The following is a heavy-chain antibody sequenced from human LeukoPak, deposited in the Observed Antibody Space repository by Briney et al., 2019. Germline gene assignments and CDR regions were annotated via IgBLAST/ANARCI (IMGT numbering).Heavy chain of an antibody. V-gene: IGHV4-59*01. Sequence: PSETLSLTCTVSGGSINDYYWTWIRQAPGKGLEWIGYISNSGTTDYNPSLKSRVTMSVDTSNNEFSLRLTSVTAADTAMYYCARVVRGAVTSNCFDPWGQGTLDTVSS. CDR2: ISNSGTT. D-gene: IGHD4-17*01. J-gene: IGHJ5*02. CDR1: GGSINDYY. CDR3: ARVVRGAVTSNCFDP.